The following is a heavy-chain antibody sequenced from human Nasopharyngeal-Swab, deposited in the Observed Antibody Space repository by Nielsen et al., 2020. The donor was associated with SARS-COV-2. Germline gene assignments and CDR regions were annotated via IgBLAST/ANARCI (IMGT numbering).Heavy chain of an antibody. CDR2: IWYDESNK. Sequence: VRQAPGKGLEWVAVIWYDESNKYYADSVKGRFTISRDNSKNTLYLQMNSLRAEDTAVYYCARDLSYYDSVGAFDIWGQGTRVTVSS. J-gene: IGHJ3*02. CDR3: ARDLSYYDSVGAFDI. V-gene: IGHV3-33*01. D-gene: IGHD3-22*01.